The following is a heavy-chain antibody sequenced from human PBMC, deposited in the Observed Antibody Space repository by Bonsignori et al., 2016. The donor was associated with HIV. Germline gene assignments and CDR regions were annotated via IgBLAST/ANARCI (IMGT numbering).Heavy chain of an antibody. CDR3: ARHDGDYDSGYFGYFDD. D-gene: IGHD5-12*01. CDR1: GISVTSYW. Sequence: EVHLVQSGAEVRKSGESLRISCTASGISVTSYWITWVRQMPGKGLEWMGTIDPSDSQTTYSPSFQGHVSISFDKSVSAAHLQWTSLKASDTAMYYCARHDGDYDSGYFGYFDDWGQGTLVLV. V-gene: IGHV5-10-1*03. J-gene: IGHJ4*02. CDR2: IDPSDSQT.